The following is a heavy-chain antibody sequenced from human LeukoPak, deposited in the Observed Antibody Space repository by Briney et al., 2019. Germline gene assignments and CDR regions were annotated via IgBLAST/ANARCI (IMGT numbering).Heavy chain of an antibody. CDR1: GFTVSGNY. CDR3: AKVRIVVVPAESYYFDY. V-gene: IGHV3-53*01. Sequence: GGSLTLSCAVSGFTVSGNYMTWVRQAPGKGLEWVSVIYSGGSTYYADSVKGRFTISRDNSKNTLYLQMNSLRAEDTAVYYCAKVRIVVVPAESYYFDYWGQGTLVTVSS. D-gene: IGHD2-2*01. J-gene: IGHJ4*02. CDR2: IYSGGST.